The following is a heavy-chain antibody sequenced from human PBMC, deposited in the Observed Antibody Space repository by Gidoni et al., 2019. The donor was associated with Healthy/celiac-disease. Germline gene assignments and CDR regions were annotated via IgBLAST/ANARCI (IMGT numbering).Heavy chain of an antibody. J-gene: IGHJ3*02. CDR2: IYPGDSDT. Sequence: EVQLVQSGAEVKKPGESLKISCKGSGYSFTSSWNGGVRQMTGKGLEWMGIIYPGDSDTRYSPSFQGQVTISADKSISTAYLQWSSLKASDTAMYYCARPSDCSGGSCYFGVGGRGWHAFDIWGQGTMVTVSS. V-gene: IGHV5-51*01. CDR3: ARPSDCSGGSCYFGVGGRGWHAFDI. CDR1: GYSFTSSW. D-gene: IGHD2-15*01.